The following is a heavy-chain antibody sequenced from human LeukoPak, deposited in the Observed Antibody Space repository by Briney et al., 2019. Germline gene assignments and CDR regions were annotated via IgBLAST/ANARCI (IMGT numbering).Heavy chain of an antibody. J-gene: IGHJ4*02. CDR3: ARGFVVRGVDFDY. CDR2: INHSGST. D-gene: IGHD3-10*01. CDR1: GGSFSGYY. V-gene: IGHV4-34*01. Sequence: SETLSLTCAVYGGSFSGYYWSWIRQPPGKGLEGIGEINHSGSTNYNPSLKSRVTISVDTSKNQFSLKLSSVTAADTAVYYCARGFVVRGVDFDYWGQGTLVTVSS.